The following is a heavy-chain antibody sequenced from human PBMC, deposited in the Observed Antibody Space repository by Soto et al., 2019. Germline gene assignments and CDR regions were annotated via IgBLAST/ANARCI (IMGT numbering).Heavy chain of an antibody. CDR2: ISYSGLI. Sequence: QVQLQESGPGLVKPSETLSLTCTVSGGSISNYYCTWIRQPPGRGLEWIGYISYSGLINYNPSLNCRVTISVDMSTNRFSLNLSAVTAADTALDYCARHAASPTFFAYWGQGTLVTVSS. V-gene: IGHV4-59*08. CDR3: ARHAASPTFFAY. J-gene: IGHJ4*02. CDR1: GGSISNYY.